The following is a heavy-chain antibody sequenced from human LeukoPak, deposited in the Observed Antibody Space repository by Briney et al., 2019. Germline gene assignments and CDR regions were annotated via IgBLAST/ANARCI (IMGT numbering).Heavy chain of an antibody. Sequence: GESLKISCTGSGYSFTNYWIGWVRQMPGKGLEWMGIIYPGDSDTRYSPSFQGQVTISADKSISTAYLQWSSLKASDTAMYYCARKYYYDSSDAFDIWGQGTMVTVSS. J-gene: IGHJ3*02. D-gene: IGHD3-22*01. CDR1: GYSFTNYW. CDR2: IYPGDSDT. CDR3: ARKYYYDSSDAFDI. V-gene: IGHV5-51*01.